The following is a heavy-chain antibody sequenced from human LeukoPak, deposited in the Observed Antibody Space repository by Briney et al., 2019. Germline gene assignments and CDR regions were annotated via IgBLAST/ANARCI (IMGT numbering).Heavy chain of an antibody. V-gene: IGHV3-30*02. Sequence: GGSLRLSCAASGFTFSSYGMHWVRQAPGKGLEWVAFIRYEGSNKYYADSVKGRVTISRDNSKNTLDLQMNSLTAKDTAVYYWAKMSPDAFDIWGQGTMVTVPS. CDR1: GFTFSSYG. CDR2: IRYEGSNK. CDR3: AKMSPDAFDI. J-gene: IGHJ3*02.